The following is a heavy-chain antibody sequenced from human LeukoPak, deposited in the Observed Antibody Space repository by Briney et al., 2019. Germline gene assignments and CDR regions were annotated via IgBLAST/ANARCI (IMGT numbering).Heavy chain of an antibody. J-gene: IGHJ4*02. Sequence: SETLSLTCTVSGGSISSSSYYWGWIRQPPGKGLEWIGSIYYSGSTYYNLSLKSRVTISVDTSKNQFSLKLSSVTAADTAVYYCARHSGGRYYYDSSGLDYWGQGTLVTVSS. CDR2: IYYSGST. CDR1: GGSISSSSYY. D-gene: IGHD3-22*01. CDR3: ARHSGGRYYYDSSGLDY. V-gene: IGHV4-39*01.